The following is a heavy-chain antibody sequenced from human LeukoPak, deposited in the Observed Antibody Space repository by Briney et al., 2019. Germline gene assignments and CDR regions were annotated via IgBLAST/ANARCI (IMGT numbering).Heavy chain of an antibody. Sequence: SETLSLTCTVSGVSISSDYWSWIRLPPGKGLEWIGYIYYSGSSNYNPSLKSRVTMSVDMSKNQFSLKLTSVTAADTAVYYCARRLRQNLFDPWGQGTLVTVSS. V-gene: IGHV4-59*08. CDR1: GVSISSDY. CDR3: ARRLRQNLFDP. J-gene: IGHJ5*02. D-gene: IGHD4-17*01. CDR2: IYYSGSS.